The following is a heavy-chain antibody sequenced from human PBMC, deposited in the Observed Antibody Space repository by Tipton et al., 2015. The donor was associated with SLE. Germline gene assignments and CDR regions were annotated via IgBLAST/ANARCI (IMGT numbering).Heavy chain of an antibody. CDR3: ARDLAYCSSTSCCDYFDY. V-gene: IGHV4-61*02. CDR1: GGSISSGSYY. Sequence: TLSLTCTVSGGSISSGSYYWSWIRQPAGKGLEWIGRIYTSGSTNYNPSLKSRVTISVATSKNPFSLKLSSVAAADTAVYYWARDLAYCSSTSCCDYFDYWGQGTLVTVSS. CDR2: IYTSGST. D-gene: IGHD2-2*01. J-gene: IGHJ4*02.